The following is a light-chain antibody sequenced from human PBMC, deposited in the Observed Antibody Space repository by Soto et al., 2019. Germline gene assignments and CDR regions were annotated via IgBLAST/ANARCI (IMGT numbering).Light chain of an antibody. CDR1: SSDVGRYNY. CDR3: SSYTSSSTYV. Sequence: QSVLTQPRSVSGSPGQSVTISCTGTSSDVGRYNYVSWYQQHPGKAPKLIIYDVTQRPSGVPDRFSGSKSGNTASLTISGLQAEDEADYYCSSYTSSSTYVFGTGTKATVL. J-gene: IGLJ1*01. CDR2: DVT. V-gene: IGLV2-11*01.